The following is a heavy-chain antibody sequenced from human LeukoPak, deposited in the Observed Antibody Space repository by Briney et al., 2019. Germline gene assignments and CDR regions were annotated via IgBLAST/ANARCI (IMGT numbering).Heavy chain of an antibody. Sequence: GGSLRLPCAASGFTFSSYAMSWVRQAPGKGLEWVSAISGSGGSTYYADSVKGRFTISRDNSKNTLYLQMNSLRAEDTAVYYCAKDRSRGITTIRNAFDIWGQGTMVTVSS. D-gene: IGHD3-10*01. CDR2: ISGSGGST. CDR3: AKDRSRGITTIRNAFDI. CDR1: GFTFSSYA. V-gene: IGHV3-23*01. J-gene: IGHJ3*02.